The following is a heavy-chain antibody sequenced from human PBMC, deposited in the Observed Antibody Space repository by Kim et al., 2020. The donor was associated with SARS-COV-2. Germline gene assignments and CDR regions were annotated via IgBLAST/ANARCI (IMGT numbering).Heavy chain of an antibody. CDR3: ARGLDY. CDR2: PKRGDT. V-gene: IGHV1-2*02. Sequence: PKRGDTNYAQKFQGRVTMTRDTSISTAYMELSRLGSDDTAVYYCARGLDYWGQGTLVTVSS. J-gene: IGHJ4*02.